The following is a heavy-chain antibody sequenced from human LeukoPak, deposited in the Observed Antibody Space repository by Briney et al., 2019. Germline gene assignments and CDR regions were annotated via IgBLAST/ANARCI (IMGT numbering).Heavy chain of an antibody. CDR3: ARDYWWNYDY. Sequence: TGGSLRLSCAGSGFTFSDYAMHWVRQAPGKGLEWVAVISKDGSDKYYPGSVRGRFTISRDNSKNTIYLQMDSLRAEDTAIYYCARDYWWNYDYWGQGTLVTVSS. J-gene: IGHJ4*02. V-gene: IGHV3-30-3*01. D-gene: IGHD1-7*01. CDR1: GFTFSDYA. CDR2: ISKDGSDK.